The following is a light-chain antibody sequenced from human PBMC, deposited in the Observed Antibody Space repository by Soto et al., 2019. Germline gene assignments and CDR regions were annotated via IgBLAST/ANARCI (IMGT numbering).Light chain of an antibody. V-gene: IGKV3D-15*01. J-gene: IGKJ3*01. CDR2: GAS. Sequence: EIVMTQSPATLSVSPGERATLSCRASQSVSSHLGWYQQKPGQAPRLLLYGASNSATGIPARFSGSVSGTEFPPTISRVLSEDSAVYYGQQYNNSLAFGVGTKVDIK. CDR1: QSVSSH. CDR3: QQYNNSLA.